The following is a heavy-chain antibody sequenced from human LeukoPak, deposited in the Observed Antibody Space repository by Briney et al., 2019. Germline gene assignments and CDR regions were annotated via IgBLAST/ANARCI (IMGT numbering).Heavy chain of an antibody. J-gene: IGHJ6*03. CDR2: ISGRGDST. CDR3: AKRDSSGWYYYYYYMDV. Sequence: GGSLRLSCAASGFTFRSYAMSGVRQAPGGGLEWVSAISGRGDSTFYADSVKGRFTISRHNSKNTLYLQMNSLRAEDTAVYYCAKRDSSGWYYYYYYMDVWGKGTTVTVSS. D-gene: IGHD6-19*01. CDR1: GFTFRSYA. V-gene: IGHV3-23*01.